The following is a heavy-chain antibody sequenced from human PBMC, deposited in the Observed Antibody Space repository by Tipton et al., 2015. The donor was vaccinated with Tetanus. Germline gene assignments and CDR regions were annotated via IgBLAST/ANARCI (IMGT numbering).Heavy chain of an antibody. CDR1: GGSIINNNW. Sequence: TLSLTCSVSGGSIINNNWWTWARQPPGKGLEWIGEIYHSGRTNYNPSLETRVTISVDESKNQFSLNLMSVTAADTAVYYCARGSTMFFWGQGTLVTVSS. CDR2: IYHSGRT. CDR3: ARGSTMFF. D-gene: IGHD3-10*02. V-gene: IGHV4-4*02. J-gene: IGHJ4*02.